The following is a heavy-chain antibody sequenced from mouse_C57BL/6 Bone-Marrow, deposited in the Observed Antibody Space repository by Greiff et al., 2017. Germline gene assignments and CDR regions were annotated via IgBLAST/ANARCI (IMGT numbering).Heavy chain of an antibody. CDR2: IYPGGGYT. Sequence: QVQLQQSGAELVRPGTSVKMSCKASGYTFTNYWIGWAKQRPGHGLEWIGDIYPGGGYTNNNEKFKGKATLTADKSSSTAYMQFSSLTSEDSAIYYCAKIYYYGSSYAMDYWGQGTSVTVSS. V-gene: IGHV1-63*01. D-gene: IGHD1-1*01. J-gene: IGHJ4*01. CDR3: AKIYYYGSSYAMDY. CDR1: GYTFTNYW.